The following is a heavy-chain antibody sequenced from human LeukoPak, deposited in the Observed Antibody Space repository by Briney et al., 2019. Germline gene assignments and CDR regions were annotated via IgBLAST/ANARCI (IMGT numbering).Heavy chain of an antibody. CDR3: ARHYYDSSGYLLDY. J-gene: IGHJ4*02. CDR1: GGSFSGYY. CDR2: INHSGST. D-gene: IGHD3-22*01. V-gene: IGHV4-34*01. Sequence: TSETLSLTCAVYGGSFSGYYWSWIRQPPGKGLEWIGEINHSGSTNYNPSLKSRVTISVDTSKNQFSLKLSSVTAADTAVYYCARHYYDSSGYLLDYWGQGTLVTVSS.